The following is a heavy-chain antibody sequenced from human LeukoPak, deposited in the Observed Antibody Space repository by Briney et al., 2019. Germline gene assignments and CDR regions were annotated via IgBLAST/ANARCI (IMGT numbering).Heavy chain of an antibody. CDR2: IYPGDSDT. J-gene: IGHJ5*02. CDR3: AGSPRPLTAGRPSPSFWVGP. Sequence: GESLKISCKGSGYSFTSYWIGWVRQMPGKGLEWMGIIYPGDSDTRYSPSFQGQVTISADKSISTAYLQWSSLKASDTAMYYCAGSPRPLTAGRPSPSFWVGPWGQGTQVTVSS. CDR1: GYSFTSYW. V-gene: IGHV5-51*01. D-gene: IGHD6-6*01.